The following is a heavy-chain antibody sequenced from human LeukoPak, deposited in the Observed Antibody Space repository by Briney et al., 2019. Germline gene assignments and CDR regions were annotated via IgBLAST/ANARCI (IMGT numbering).Heavy chain of an antibody. Sequence: SETLSLTCAVYGGSFSGYYWSWIRQPPGKGLEWIGRIYTSGSTDYNPSLKSRVTISVDTSKNQFSLKLSSVTAADTAVYYCARDGDYVWGNYPKYMDVWGKGTTVTVSS. CDR2: IYTSGST. CDR1: GGSFSGYY. CDR3: ARDGDYVWGNYPKYMDV. J-gene: IGHJ6*03. D-gene: IGHD3-16*02. V-gene: IGHV4-59*10.